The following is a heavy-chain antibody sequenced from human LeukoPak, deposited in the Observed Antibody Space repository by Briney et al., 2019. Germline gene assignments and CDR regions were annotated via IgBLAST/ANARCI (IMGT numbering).Heavy chain of an antibody. D-gene: IGHD2-15*01. J-gene: IGHJ3*02. CDR3: AIFGPIVVVVAATPSDAFDI. CDR2: INPNSGGT. CDR1: GYTFTGYY. Sequence: GASVKVSCKASGYTFTGYYMHWVRQAPGQGLEWMGWINPNSGGTNYAQKFQGRVTMTRDTSISTAYMELSRLRSDDTAVYYCAIFGPIVVVVAATPSDAFDIWGQGTMVTVSS. V-gene: IGHV1-2*02.